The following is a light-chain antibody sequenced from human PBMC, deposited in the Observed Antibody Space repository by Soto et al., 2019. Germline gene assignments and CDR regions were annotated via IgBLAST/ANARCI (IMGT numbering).Light chain of an antibody. CDR1: SSDVGGYNY. V-gene: IGLV2-14*01. Sequence: QSALTQPASVSGSPGHSITISCTGTSSDVGGYNYVSWYQQHPGKAPKLMIYDVSNRPSGVSNRFSGSKSGNTASLTISGLQAEDEADYYCSSYTSSSTLYAFGTGTKVTV. J-gene: IGLJ1*01. CDR3: SSYTSSSTLYA. CDR2: DVS.